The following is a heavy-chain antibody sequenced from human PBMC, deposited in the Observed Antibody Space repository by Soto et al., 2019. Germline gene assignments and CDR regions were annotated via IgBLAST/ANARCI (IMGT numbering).Heavy chain of an antibody. CDR2: IYYSGMT. CDR1: GGSISSSIYY. J-gene: IGHJ5*02. D-gene: IGHD3-10*01. V-gene: IGHV4-39*01. Sequence: SETLSLTCTVSGGSISSSIYYWGWVRHPPGKGLEWIGSIYYSGMTYYNPSLKSRVTISVDTSKNQFSLKLSSVTAADTAVYYCARHRGPMVRGVISKWFDPWGQGTLVTVSS. CDR3: ARHRGPMVRGVISKWFDP.